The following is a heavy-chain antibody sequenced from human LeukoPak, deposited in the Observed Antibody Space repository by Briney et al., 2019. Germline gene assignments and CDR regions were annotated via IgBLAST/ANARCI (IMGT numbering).Heavy chain of an antibody. CDR1: GFTFSNYW. CDR3: ARSRVEMATSLLDY. D-gene: IGHD5-24*01. CDR2: INSDGSTT. J-gene: IGHJ4*02. Sequence: PGGSLRLSCAASGFTFSNYWMHWVRQAPGKGLVWVSRINSDGSTTTYADSVKGRFTISRDNAKNTLYLQMNSLRAEDTAVYYCARSRVEMATSLLDYWGQGTPVTVSS. V-gene: IGHV3-74*01.